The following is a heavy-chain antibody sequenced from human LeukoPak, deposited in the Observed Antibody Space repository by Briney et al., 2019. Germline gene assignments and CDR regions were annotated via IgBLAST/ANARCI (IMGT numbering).Heavy chain of an antibody. Sequence: NPSETLSHTCTVSGGSISSGDYYWSWIRQPPGKGLEWIGYISYSGNTYYNPPLKSRVTISVDTSKNQFSLKLSSVTAADTAVYYCARGPNYVWGSYRYFDYWGRGILVTVSS. J-gene: IGHJ4*02. CDR2: ISYSGNT. V-gene: IGHV4-30-4*01. CDR1: GGSISSGDYY. CDR3: ARGPNYVWGSYRYFDY. D-gene: IGHD3-16*02.